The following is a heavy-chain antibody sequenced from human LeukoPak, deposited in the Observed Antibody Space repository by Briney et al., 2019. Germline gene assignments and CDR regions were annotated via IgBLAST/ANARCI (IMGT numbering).Heavy chain of an antibody. CDR1: GYTFTNHD. J-gene: IGHJ4*02. CDR2: MDPDSGNT. D-gene: IGHD2-15*01. CDR3: ARRIRQDEY. V-gene: IGHV1-8*01. Sequence: ASVTVSCKASGYTFTNHDINWVRQATGQGLEWMGYMDPDSGNTGYAQKFQDRVTMTRNTSISTAYLEVNSLTSDDTAVYYCARRIRQDEYWGQGTLVAVSS.